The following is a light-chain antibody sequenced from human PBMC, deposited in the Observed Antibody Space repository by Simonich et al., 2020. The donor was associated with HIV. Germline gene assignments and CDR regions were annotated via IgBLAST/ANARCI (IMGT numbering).Light chain of an antibody. CDR1: QGISSY. J-gene: IGKJ3*01. V-gene: IGKV1-8*01. Sequence: AIRMTQSPSSLSASTGDRVTITCRASQGISSYLAWYQQKPGKAPKLLIYAASTLRSGVPSRFSGSGSGTDFTLTISCLQSEDFATYYCQQANSFPFTFGPGTKVDIK. CDR2: AAS. CDR3: QQANSFPFT.